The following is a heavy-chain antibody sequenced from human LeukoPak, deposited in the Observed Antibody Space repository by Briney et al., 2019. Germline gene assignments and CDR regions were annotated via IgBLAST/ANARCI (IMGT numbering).Heavy chain of an antibody. V-gene: IGHV3-33*01. Sequence: GGSLRLSCAASGFTFSSYGMHWVRQAPGKGLEWVAVIWYDGSNKYYVDSVKGRFTISRDNSKNTLYLEMNSLRAEDTAVYYCARDYSIFDYWGQGTLVTVSS. CDR2: IWYDGSNK. J-gene: IGHJ4*02. CDR1: GFTFSSYG. CDR3: ARDYSIFDY. D-gene: IGHD5-18*01.